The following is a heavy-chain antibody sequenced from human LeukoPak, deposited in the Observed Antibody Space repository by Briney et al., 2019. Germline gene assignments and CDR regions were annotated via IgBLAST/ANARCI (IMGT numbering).Heavy chain of an antibody. J-gene: IGHJ4*02. CDR1: GFTFDDYG. Sequence: PGGSLRLSCAASGFTFDDYGMSWVRQAPGKGLEWVSGTNWNGGSTGYADSVKGRFTISRDNAKNSLYLQMNSLRAEDTALYYCARDYYDSSGYYYFDYWGQGTLVTVSS. CDR2: TNWNGGST. D-gene: IGHD3-22*01. V-gene: IGHV3-20*04. CDR3: ARDYYDSSGYYYFDY.